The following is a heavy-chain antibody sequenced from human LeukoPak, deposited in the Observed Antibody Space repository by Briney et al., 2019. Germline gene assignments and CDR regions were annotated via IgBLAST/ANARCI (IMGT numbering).Heavy chain of an antibody. CDR3: ARVEEVGASDY. CDR2: INPSGGST. CDR1: GYTFTSYY. V-gene: IGHV1-46*01. D-gene: IGHD1-26*01. Sequence: ASVKVSCKESGYTFTSYYMHWVRQAPGQGLEWMGIINPSGGSTSYAQKFQGRVTMTRDTSTSTVYMELSSLRSEDTAVYYCARVEEVGASDYWGQGTLVTVSS. J-gene: IGHJ4*02.